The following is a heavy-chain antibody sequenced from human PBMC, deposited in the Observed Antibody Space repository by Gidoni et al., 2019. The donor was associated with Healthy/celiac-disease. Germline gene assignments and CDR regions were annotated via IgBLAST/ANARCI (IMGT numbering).Heavy chain of an antibody. CDR3: ARALKRWLQLYAFDI. V-gene: IGHV3-21*01. CDR1: GFTFSRYS. Sequence: EVQLVESGGGLVKPGGSLRLSCAASGFTFSRYSMNWVRQAPGKGLEWVSSISSSSSYIYYADSVKGRFTISRDNAKNSLYLQMNSLRAEDTAVYYCARALKRWLQLYAFDIWGQGTMVTVSS. CDR2: ISSSSSYI. D-gene: IGHD5-12*01. J-gene: IGHJ3*02.